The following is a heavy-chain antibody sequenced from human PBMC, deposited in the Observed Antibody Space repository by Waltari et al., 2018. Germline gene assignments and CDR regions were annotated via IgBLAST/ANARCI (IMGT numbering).Heavy chain of an antibody. D-gene: IGHD3-10*01. CDR1: GYTFTSYA. V-gene: IGHV1-3*01. J-gene: IGHJ6*02. Sequence: QVQLVQSGAEVKKPGASVKVSCKAYGYTFTSYAMHWLRQAPGQRLEWMGWINAGNGNTKYSQKFQGRVTITRDTSASTAYMELSSLRSEDTAVYYCARGDYYGSGSAGGMDVWGQGTTVTVSS. CDR3: ARGDYYGSGSAGGMDV. CDR2: INAGNGNT.